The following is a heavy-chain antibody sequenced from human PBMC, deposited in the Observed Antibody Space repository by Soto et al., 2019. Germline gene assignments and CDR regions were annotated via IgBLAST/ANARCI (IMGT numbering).Heavy chain of an antibody. CDR3: ASGASRGYPFFFDS. V-gene: IGHV1-69*01. D-gene: IGHD6-13*01. J-gene: IGHJ4*02. Sequence: QAQVVQSGAEVRKPGSSVKLSCKASEGTFNSYAIAWVRQAPGQGLEWMGGIIPYYNTLNYAQKFQDRVTITADDSTNTGYMELSRLRSDDTAVYFAASGASRGYPFFFDSWAQGCLVTVSS. CDR1: EGTFNSYA. CDR2: IIPYYNTL.